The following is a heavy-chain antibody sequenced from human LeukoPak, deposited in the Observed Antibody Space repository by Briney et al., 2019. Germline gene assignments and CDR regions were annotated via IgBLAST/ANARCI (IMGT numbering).Heavy chain of an antibody. CDR3: ARAGWQQLAFDY. J-gene: IGHJ4*02. CDR1: GVSISSYY. Sequence: PSETLSLTCTVSGVSISSYYWSWIRQPPGKGLEWIGYIYYSGSINYNPSLKSRVTISVDTSKNQFSLKLSSVTAADTAVYYCARAGWQQLAFDYWGQGTLVTVSS. CDR2: IYYSGSI. V-gene: IGHV4-59*01. D-gene: IGHD6-13*01.